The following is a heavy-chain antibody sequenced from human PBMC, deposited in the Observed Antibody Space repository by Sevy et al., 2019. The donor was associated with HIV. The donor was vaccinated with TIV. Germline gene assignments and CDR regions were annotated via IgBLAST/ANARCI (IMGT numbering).Heavy chain of an antibody. CDR1: GFTVSSNY. CDR2: IYSGGST. Sequence: GESLKISCAASGFTVSSNYMSWVRQAPGKGLEWVSVIYSGGSTYYADSVKGRFTISRDNSKNTLYLQMNSLRAEDTAVYYCAREQTTVTTGYYYGMDVWGQGTTVTVSS. V-gene: IGHV3-53*01. D-gene: IGHD4-17*01. J-gene: IGHJ6*02. CDR3: AREQTTVTTGYYYGMDV.